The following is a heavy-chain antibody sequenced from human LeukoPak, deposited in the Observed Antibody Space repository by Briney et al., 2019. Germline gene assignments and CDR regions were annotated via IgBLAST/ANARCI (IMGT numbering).Heavy chain of an antibody. CDR1: GGSISSSYYY. J-gene: IGHJ3*02. CDR3: ARWYYYDSSGYYRRAFDI. V-gene: IGHV4-39*01. D-gene: IGHD3-22*01. CDR2: IYYSGST. Sequence: SETLSLTCTVSGGSISSSYYYWGWIRQPPGKGLEWIGSIYYSGSTYYNPSLKSRVTISVDTSKNQFSLKLRSVTAADTAVYYCARWYYYDSSGYYRRAFDIWGQGTMVTVSS.